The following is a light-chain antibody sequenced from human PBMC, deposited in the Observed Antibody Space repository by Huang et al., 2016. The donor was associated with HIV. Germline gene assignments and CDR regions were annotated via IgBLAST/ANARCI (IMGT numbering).Light chain of an antibody. CDR1: QDISNY. CDR2: DAS. V-gene: IGKV1-33*01. Sequence: DIQMTQSPSSLSASVGDRVTITCQASQDISNYLNWYQQKPGKDPKLLIYDASNLETGVPSRVSGSGSGTDFTFTISSLQPEDIATYYCQQYDNLALTFGGGTKVEIK. J-gene: IGKJ4*01. CDR3: QQYDNLALT.